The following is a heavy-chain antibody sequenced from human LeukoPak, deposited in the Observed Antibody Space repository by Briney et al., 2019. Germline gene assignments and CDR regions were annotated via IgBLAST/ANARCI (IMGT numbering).Heavy chain of an antibody. J-gene: IGHJ4*02. D-gene: IGHD2-2*01. V-gene: IGHV3-74*01. Sequence: PGGSLRLSCAASGFTFSGYWMHWVRQAPGKGLVWVSRINSDGSSTSYADSVEGRFTISRDNAKNTLYLQMNSLRVEDTAVYYCATPGTVVAGASDYWGQGTLVTVSS. CDR2: INSDGSST. CDR3: ATPGTVVAGASDY. CDR1: GFTFSGYW.